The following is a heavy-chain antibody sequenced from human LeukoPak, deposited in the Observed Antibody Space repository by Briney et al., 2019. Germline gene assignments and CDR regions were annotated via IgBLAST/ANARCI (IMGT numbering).Heavy chain of an antibody. J-gene: IGHJ4*02. Sequence: SQTLSLTCAISGDSVSSNSAAWNWIRQSPLRGLEWLGRTYYRSKWYNDYAVSVKSRITINPDTSKNQFSLQLNSVTPEDTAVYYCAREAYYYDSSGYYSCYDYWGQGTLVTVSS. CDR2: TYYRSKWYN. V-gene: IGHV6-1*01. CDR3: AREAYYYDSSGYYSCYDY. CDR1: GDSVSSNSAA. D-gene: IGHD3-22*01.